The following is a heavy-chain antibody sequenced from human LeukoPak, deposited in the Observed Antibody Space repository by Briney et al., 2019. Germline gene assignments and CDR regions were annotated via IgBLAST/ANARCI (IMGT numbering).Heavy chain of an antibody. Sequence: GGSLRLSCAASGFTFSTSDMHRVREAPGGGGEWVAVISYDVYNEYYADSVKGRFTISRDNSKNTLYLQMNSLRAEDTAVYFCAKDHWRYCTSSRCYDTRTFRGLLDYWGQGTLVTVSS. CDR1: GFTFSTSD. J-gene: IGHJ4*02. V-gene: IGHV3-30*18. CDR2: ISYDVYNE. CDR3: AKDHWRYCTSSRCYDTRTFRGLLDY. D-gene: IGHD2-2*01.